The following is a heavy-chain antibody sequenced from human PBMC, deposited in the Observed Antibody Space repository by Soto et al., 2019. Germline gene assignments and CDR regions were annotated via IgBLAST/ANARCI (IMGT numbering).Heavy chain of an antibody. V-gene: IGHV4-4*02. CDR3: VRNGYYSLDY. Sequence: QVQLQESGPGLVKPSGTLSLTCAVSGDSISSHDWWSWVRQPPKKGLEWIAEIHQSGGTDYNPSLMSPATISVDDVKHQFTLRLIAATADDTAVYSCVRNGYYSLDYWGQGTLVSVSS. CDR2: IHQSGGT. J-gene: IGHJ4*02. CDR1: GDSISSHDW. D-gene: IGHD3-22*01.